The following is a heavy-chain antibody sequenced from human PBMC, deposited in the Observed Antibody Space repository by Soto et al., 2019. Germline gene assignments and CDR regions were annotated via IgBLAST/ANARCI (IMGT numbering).Heavy chain of an antibody. CDR3: ARLYCSSTSCPHDAFDI. CDR1: GGTFSSYT. J-gene: IGHJ3*02. V-gene: IGHV1-69*02. Sequence: ASVKVSCKASGGTFSSYTISWVRQAPGQGLEWMGRIIPILGIANYAQKFQGRVTITADKSTSTAYMELSSLRSEDTAVYYCARLYCSSTSCPHDAFDIWGQGTMVTVSS. CDR2: IIPILGIA. D-gene: IGHD2-2*01.